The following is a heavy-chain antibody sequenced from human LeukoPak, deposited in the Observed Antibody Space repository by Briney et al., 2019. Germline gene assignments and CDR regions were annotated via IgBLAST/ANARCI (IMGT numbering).Heavy chain of an antibody. J-gene: IGHJ4*02. Sequence: PGRSLRLSCAASGFTFNNAWMSWVRQAPGRGLEWVGHIKSKTDGGTTDYGAPVKGRFTISRDDSKNTLYLQMNSLKTEDTAVYYCTTGSSGWSIWGQGTLVTVSS. D-gene: IGHD6-19*01. V-gene: IGHV3-15*01. CDR3: TTGSSGWSI. CDR2: IKSKTDGGTT. CDR1: GFTFNNAW.